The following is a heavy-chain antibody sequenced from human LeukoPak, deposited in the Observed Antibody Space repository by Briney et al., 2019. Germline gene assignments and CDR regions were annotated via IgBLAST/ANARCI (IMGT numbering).Heavy chain of an antibody. CDR2: ISSSGSTI. CDR1: GFTFSSYE. D-gene: IGHD3-10*01. V-gene: IGHV3-48*03. Sequence: PGGSLRLSCAASGFTFSSYEMNWVRQAPGKGLEWVSYISSSGSTIYYADSVKGRFTISRDNAKNSLYLQMSSLRAEDTAVYYCARVGEELSHDAFDIWGQGTMVTVSS. CDR3: ARVGEELSHDAFDI. J-gene: IGHJ3*02.